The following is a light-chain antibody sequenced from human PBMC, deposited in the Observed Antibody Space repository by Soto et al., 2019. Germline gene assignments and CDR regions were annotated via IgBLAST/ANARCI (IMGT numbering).Light chain of an antibody. CDR3: HQYNNWPPKT. CDR1: QSVSTN. Sequence: EIVMTQSPGTLSVSPGERATLSCRASQSVSTNLAWYQQKPGRAPRLLIYGASTRATGIPARFSGSGSGTEFTLTISSLQSEDFAVYYCHQYNNWPPKTFGQGTKV. J-gene: IGKJ2*01. V-gene: IGKV3-15*01. CDR2: GAS.